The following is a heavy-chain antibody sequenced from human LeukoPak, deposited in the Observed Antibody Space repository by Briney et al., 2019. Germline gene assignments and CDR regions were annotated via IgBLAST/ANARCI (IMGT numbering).Heavy chain of an antibody. CDR1: GFTFSSYA. J-gene: IGHJ6*02. CDR2: ISGSGDST. CDR3: AKPGYSSGWGSYYYYGMDV. V-gene: IGHV3-23*01. Sequence: GGSLRLSCAASGFTFSSYAMSWVRQAPGKGLEWVSAISGSGDSTYYADSVKGRFTISRDNSKNTLYLQMNSLRAEDTAVYYCAKPGYSSGWGSYYYYGMDVWGQGTTVTVSS. D-gene: IGHD6-19*01.